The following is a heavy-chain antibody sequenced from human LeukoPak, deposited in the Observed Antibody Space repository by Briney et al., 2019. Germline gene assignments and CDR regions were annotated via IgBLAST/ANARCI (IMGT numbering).Heavy chain of an antibody. V-gene: IGHV3-23*01. CDR2: IKGSGSYA. CDR1: DFTFANYA. D-gene: IGHD4-17*01. CDR3: GRDPNGDYIGAFEF. J-gene: IGHJ3*01. Sequence: GGSLRLSCVGSDFTFANYAMTWVRLTPAKGLEWVSSIKGSGSYAMYADSVSGRFTTSRDNSRNTIFLQMTSLRAEDTAIYYCGRDPNGDYIGAFEFWGLGTLVSVSS.